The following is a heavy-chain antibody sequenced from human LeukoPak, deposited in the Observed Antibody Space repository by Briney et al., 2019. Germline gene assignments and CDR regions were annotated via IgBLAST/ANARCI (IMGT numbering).Heavy chain of an antibody. D-gene: IGHD1-26*01. CDR1: GGSISSGGYS. CDR3: ACYLVGATSDY. Sequence: SQTLSLTCAVSGGSISSGGYSWSWIRQPPGKGLEWIGYIYHSGSTYYNPSLKSRVTISVDRSKNQFSLKLSSVTAADTAVYYCACYLVGATSDYWGQGTLVTVSS. J-gene: IGHJ4*02. V-gene: IGHV4-30-2*01. CDR2: IYHSGST.